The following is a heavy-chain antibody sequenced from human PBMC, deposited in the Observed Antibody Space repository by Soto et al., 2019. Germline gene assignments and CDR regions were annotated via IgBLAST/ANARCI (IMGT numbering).Heavy chain of an antibody. CDR2: IKYDESEK. Sequence: GGSLRLSCAASGFTFGTYLMSWVRQAPGKGLEWVANIKYDESEKYYVDSVKGRFTISRDNSKNTLYLQMNSLRAEDTAVYYCAHGGADYGMDVWGQGTTVTVSS. CDR1: GFTFGTYL. D-gene: IGHD3-10*01. J-gene: IGHJ6*02. CDR3: AHGGADYGMDV. V-gene: IGHV3-7*03.